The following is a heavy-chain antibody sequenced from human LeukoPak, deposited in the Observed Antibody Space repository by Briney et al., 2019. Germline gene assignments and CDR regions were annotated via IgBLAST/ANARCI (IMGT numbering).Heavy chain of an antibody. CDR3: ARDPYSGSYSDYYYYYMDV. D-gene: IGHD1-26*01. Sequence: GGSLRLSCAASGFTFSDHYMDWVRQAPGKGLEWVSAISGSAATTFYADSVKGRFTISRDNAKNSLYLQLNSLRAEDTAVYYCARDPYSGSYSDYYYYYMDVWGKGTTVTVSS. CDR2: ISGSAATT. J-gene: IGHJ6*03. CDR1: GFTFSDHY. V-gene: IGHV3-69-1*01.